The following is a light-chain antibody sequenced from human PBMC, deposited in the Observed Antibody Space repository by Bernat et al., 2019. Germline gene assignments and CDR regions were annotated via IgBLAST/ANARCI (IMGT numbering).Light chain of an antibody. CDR2: AAS. J-gene: IGKJ4*01. CDR3: QQLNSFSLT. CDR1: QGISRY. Sequence: DIHLTQSPSFLSASVGDRVTITCRASQGISRYFAWYQQKPGKAPKLLIYAASTLQTGVPSRFSASGSGTEFTLTISSLQPEDFAAYYCQQLNSFSLTFGGGTKVETK. V-gene: IGKV1-9*01.